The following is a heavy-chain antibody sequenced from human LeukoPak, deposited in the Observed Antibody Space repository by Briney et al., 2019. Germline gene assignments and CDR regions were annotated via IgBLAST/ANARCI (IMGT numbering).Heavy chain of an antibody. Sequence: ASVRVSCTASGYTFTSYAMHWVRQAPGQRLEWMGWINAGNGNTKYSQKFQGRVTITRDTSAITAYMELSSLRSEDTAVYYCARDPLLGYCSSTSCYPPSYYFDYWGQGTLVTVSS. CDR1: GYTFTSYA. CDR3: ARDPLLGYCSSTSCYPPSYYFDY. J-gene: IGHJ4*02. V-gene: IGHV1-3*01. D-gene: IGHD2-2*01. CDR2: INAGNGNT.